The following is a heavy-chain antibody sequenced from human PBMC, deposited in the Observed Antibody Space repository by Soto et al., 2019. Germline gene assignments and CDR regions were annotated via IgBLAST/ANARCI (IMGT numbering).Heavy chain of an antibody. CDR1: GFSLTTDRVG. CDR3: AHAYGGRSLY. V-gene: IGHV2-5*02. CDR2: IYWDDSK. Sequence: QITLKESGPTLVKPTQTLTLTCTFSGFSLTTDRVGVGWIRQPPGEALEWLAVIYWDDSKTYRPSLESRLTIPKHTSKTQVALTMTNMDSLDTATYYCAHAYGGRSLYWGQGTLVTVSS. D-gene: IGHD1-26*01. J-gene: IGHJ4*02.